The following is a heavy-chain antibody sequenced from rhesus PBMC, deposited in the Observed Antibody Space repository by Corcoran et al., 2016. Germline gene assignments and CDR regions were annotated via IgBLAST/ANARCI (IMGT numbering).Heavy chain of an antibody. D-gene: IGHD2-15*01. Sequence: QVQLQESGPGLLKPSDTLSLTCAVSGGSISGGYGWGFIRQPPGKGLEWIGSIYRTPPDNPSLTSVVTISTDTSKNQFSLKLISVTAADTAVYYCAREKIDCSSTYCSYPLYWYFDLWGPGTPITISS. J-gene: IGHJ2*01. V-gene: IGHV4S7*01. CDR3: AREKIDCSSTYCSYPLYWYFDL. CDR2: IYRTP. CDR1: GGSISGGYG.